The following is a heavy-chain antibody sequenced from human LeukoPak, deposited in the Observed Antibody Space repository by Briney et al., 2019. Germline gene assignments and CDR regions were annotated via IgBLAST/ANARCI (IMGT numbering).Heavy chain of an antibody. J-gene: IGHJ4*02. CDR2: ISGSGGGT. CDR1: RFTLSSYA. D-gene: IGHD5-12*01. CDR3: VKGSVATVPRYFDY. Sequence: GGSLRLSCAASRFTLSSYAMNWVRQAPGKGLEWVSAISGSGGGTYYADSVQGRFTISRDNSKNTLYLQMNSLRAEDTAVYYCVKGSVATVPRYFDYWGQGTLVTVSS. V-gene: IGHV3-23*01.